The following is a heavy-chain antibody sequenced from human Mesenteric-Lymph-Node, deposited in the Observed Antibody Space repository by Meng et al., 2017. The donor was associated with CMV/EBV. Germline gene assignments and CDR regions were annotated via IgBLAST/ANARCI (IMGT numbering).Heavy chain of an antibody. CDR3: ASWGIAAAGTFYFDY. J-gene: IGHJ4*02. CDR1: GFTFSSYA. Sequence: GESLKISCAASGFTFSSYAMHWVRQAAGKGLEWVAVISYDGSNKYYADSVKGRFTISRDNSKNTLYLQMNSLRAEDTAVYYCASWGIAAAGTFYFDYWGQGTLVTVSS. D-gene: IGHD6-13*01. V-gene: IGHV3-30-3*01. CDR2: ISYDGSNK.